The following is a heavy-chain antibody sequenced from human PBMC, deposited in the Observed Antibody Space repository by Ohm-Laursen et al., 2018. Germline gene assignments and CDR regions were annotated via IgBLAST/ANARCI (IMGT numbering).Heavy chain of an antibody. V-gene: IGHV1-18*01. CDR3: AADANVDTAMVTADY. J-gene: IGHJ4*02. Sequence: ASVKVSCNTSGYTFTSYGISWVRQAPGQGLEWMGWISAYNGNTNYAQKFQERVTITRDMSTSTAYMELSSLRSEDTAVYYCAADANVDTAMVTADYWGQGTLVTVSS. CDR1: GYTFTSYG. CDR2: ISAYNGNT. D-gene: IGHD5-18*01.